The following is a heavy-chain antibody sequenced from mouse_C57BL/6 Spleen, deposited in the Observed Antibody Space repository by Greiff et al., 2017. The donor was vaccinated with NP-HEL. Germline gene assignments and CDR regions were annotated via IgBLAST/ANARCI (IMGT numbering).Heavy chain of an antibody. J-gene: IGHJ1*03. CDR2: IYPGDGDT. V-gene: IGHV1-82*01. Sequence: VQLQQSGPELVKPGASVKISCKASGYAFSSSWMNWVKQRPGKGLEWIGRIYPGDGDTNYNGKFKGKATLTADKSSSTAYMQLSSLTSEDSAVYFCARGLRRDWYCDVWGTGTTVTVSS. CDR1: GYAFSSSW. CDR3: ARGLRRDWYCDV. D-gene: IGHD2-2*01.